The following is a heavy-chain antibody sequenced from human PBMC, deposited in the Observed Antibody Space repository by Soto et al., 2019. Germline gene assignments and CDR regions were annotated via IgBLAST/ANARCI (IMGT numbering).Heavy chain of an antibody. D-gene: IGHD5-12*01. CDR1: GYTFTSYG. CDR3: ARDLVPGYTGFSDY. Sequence: ASVKVSCKASGYTFTSYGISWVRQAPGQGLEWMGWISAYNGNTNFAQKLQGRVSLTTDTSSTAAYMELRSLTSNDTAVYYCARDLVPGYTGFSDYWGQGTLVTVSS. V-gene: IGHV1-18*01. CDR2: ISAYNGNT. J-gene: IGHJ4*02.